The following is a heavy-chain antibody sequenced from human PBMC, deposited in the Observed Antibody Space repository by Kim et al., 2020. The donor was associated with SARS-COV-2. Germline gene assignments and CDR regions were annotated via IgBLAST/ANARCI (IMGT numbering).Heavy chain of an antibody. J-gene: IGHJ4*02. CDR3: AREGYGSGSYGY. Sequence: NYAQKFQGRVTITADESTSTAYMELSSLRSEDTAVYYCAREGYGSGSYGYWGQGTLVTVSS. D-gene: IGHD3-10*01. V-gene: IGHV1-69*01.